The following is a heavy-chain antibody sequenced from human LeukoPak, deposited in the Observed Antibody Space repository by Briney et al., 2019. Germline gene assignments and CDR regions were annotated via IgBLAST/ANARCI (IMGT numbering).Heavy chain of an antibody. J-gene: IGHJ4*02. V-gene: IGHV3-48*04. CDR1: GFTFSHYS. D-gene: IGHD3-22*01. CDR3: ARADYYDSSGSPAD. Sequence: GGSLRLSCVASGFTFSHYSMNWVRQAPGKGLEWVSYISASSSTIDYADSVKGRFTISRDNAKNSLYLQMNSLRAEDTALYYCARADYYDSSGSPADWGQGTLVTVSS. CDR2: ISASSSTI.